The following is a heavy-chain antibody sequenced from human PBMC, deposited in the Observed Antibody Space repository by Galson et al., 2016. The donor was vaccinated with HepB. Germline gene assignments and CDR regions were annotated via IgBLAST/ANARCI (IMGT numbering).Heavy chain of an antibody. J-gene: IGHJ3*02. Sequence: SETLSLTCTVSGGSISTGNYYWSWIRQPPGKGLEWIGFIFYSGSTNYNPSLKSRVTISVDTSKNHFSLKLSSVTAADTAVYYCARLRWAAFETWGQGTMVTVSS. CDR2: IFYSGST. D-gene: IGHD4-23*01. V-gene: IGHV4-61*01. CDR3: ARLRWAAFET. CDR1: GGSISTGNYY.